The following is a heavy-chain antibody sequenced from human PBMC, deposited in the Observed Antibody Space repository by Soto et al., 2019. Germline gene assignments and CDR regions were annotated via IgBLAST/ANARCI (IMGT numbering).Heavy chain of an antibody. CDR2: IIPMLGMS. CDR1: GDTFNFYT. CDR3: ATSYGSGSRPFDY. V-gene: IGHV1-69*02. Sequence: QVQLVQSGAEVKKPGSSVKVSCKASGDTFNFYTISWVRQAPGQGLEWMGRIIPMLGMSNYAQKFQDRVTIIADKPTSTAYMQLISLRSEDTAIYYCATSYGSGSRPFDYWGQGTLVTVSS. J-gene: IGHJ4*02. D-gene: IGHD3-10*01.